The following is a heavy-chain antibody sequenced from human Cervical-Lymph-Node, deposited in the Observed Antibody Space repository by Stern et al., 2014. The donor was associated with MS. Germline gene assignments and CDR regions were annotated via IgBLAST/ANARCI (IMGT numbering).Heavy chain of an antibody. D-gene: IGHD2-15*01. CDR1: GLTLKSAW. J-gene: IGHJ4*02. CDR2: IKSKTDGGTT. V-gene: IGHV3-15*01. CDR3: TTDGGYLLFDY. Sequence: EVQLVASGGGWVTPGGSLRLSFAAPGLTLKSAWLSWFRQAPGKGLEWVGRIKSKTDGGTTDYAALVKDRFTISRDDSKDTLFLQLNSLKTEDTAVYYCTTDGGYLLFDYWGQGTLVTVSS.